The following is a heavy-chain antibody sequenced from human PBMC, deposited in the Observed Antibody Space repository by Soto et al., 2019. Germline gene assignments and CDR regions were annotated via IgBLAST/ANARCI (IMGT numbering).Heavy chain of an antibody. V-gene: IGHV2-26*01. CDR2: IFSNDEK. Sequence: GSGPTLVNPTETLTLTCTVSGFSLSNARMGVSWIRQPPGKALEWLAHIFSNDEKSYSTSLKSRLTISKDTSKSQVVLTMTNMDPVDTATYYCARIPRARPVAVWGAPDYWGQGTLVTVSS. D-gene: IGHD6-19*01. J-gene: IGHJ4*02. CDR3: ARIPRARPVAVWGAPDY. CDR1: GFSLSNARMG.